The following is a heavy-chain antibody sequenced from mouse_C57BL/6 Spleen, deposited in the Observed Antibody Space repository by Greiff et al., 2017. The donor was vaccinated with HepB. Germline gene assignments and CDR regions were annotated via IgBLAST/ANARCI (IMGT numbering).Heavy chain of an antibody. J-gene: IGHJ3*01. CDR2: ISDGGSYT. V-gene: IGHV5-4*01. Sequence: EVMLVESGGGLVKPGGSLKLSCAASGFTFSSYAMSWVRQTPEKRLEWVATISDGGSYTYYPDNVKGRFTISRDNAKNNLYLQMSHLKSEDTAMYYCARDYDYDVGWFAYWGQGTLVTVSA. CDR3: ARDYDYDVGWFAY. CDR1: GFTFSSYA. D-gene: IGHD2-4*01.